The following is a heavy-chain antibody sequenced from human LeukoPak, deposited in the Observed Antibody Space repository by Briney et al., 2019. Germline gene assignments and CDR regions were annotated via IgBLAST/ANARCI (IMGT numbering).Heavy chain of an antibody. D-gene: IGHD2-15*01. J-gene: IGHJ2*01. Sequence: ASETLSLTCTVSGGSISSGSYYWSWIRQPAGKGLEWIGRIYTSGSTNYNPSLKSRVTISVDTSKNQFSLKLSSVTAADTAVYYCARDPSGGGNWYFDLWGRGTLVTVSS. CDR2: IYTSGST. CDR3: ARDPSGGGNWYFDL. CDR1: GGSISSGSYY. V-gene: IGHV4-61*02.